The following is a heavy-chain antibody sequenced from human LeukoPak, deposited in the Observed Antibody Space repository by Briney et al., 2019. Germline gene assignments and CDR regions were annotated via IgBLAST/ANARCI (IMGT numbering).Heavy chain of an antibody. Sequence: SETLSLTCAVSGYSISSGYYWGWIRQPPGEGLEWIGSIYHSGSTYYNPSLKSRVTISVDTSKNQFSLKLSSVTAADTAVYYCARVEGYYDYVWGSYRPTNTFDYWGQGTLVTVSS. D-gene: IGHD3-16*02. J-gene: IGHJ4*02. CDR1: GYSISSGYY. V-gene: IGHV4-38-2*01. CDR2: IYHSGST. CDR3: ARVEGYYDYVWGSYRPTNTFDY.